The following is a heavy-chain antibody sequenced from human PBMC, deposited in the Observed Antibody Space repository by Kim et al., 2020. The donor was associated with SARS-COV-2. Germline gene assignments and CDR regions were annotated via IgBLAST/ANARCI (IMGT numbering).Heavy chain of an antibody. Sequence: GGSLRLSCAASGFTFSSYGMHWVRQAPGKGLEWVAVIWYDGSNKYYADSVKGRFTISRDNSKNTLYLQMNSLRAEDTAVYYCAREGLGEFLYGMDVWGQGTTVTVS. J-gene: IGHJ6*02. V-gene: IGHV3-33*01. CDR2: IWYDGSNK. D-gene: IGHD3-10*01. CDR1: GFTFSSYG. CDR3: AREGLGEFLYGMDV.